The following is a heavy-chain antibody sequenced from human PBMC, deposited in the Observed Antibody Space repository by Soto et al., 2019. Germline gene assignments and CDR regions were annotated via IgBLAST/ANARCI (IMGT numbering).Heavy chain of an antibody. J-gene: IGHJ4*02. CDR2: ISGNGNSP. Sequence: PVGSLRLSCAASRFTFSSYAMSWVRQAPGNGLEWVSTISGNGNSPYYPDSVKGRFTVSRDNSRNILHLQMNGLRAEDTAVYYCAKGKANTVFGVNTLFDYWGQGTLVTVSS. CDR1: RFTFSSYA. D-gene: IGHD3-3*01. V-gene: IGHV3-23*01. CDR3: AKGKANTVFGVNTLFDY.